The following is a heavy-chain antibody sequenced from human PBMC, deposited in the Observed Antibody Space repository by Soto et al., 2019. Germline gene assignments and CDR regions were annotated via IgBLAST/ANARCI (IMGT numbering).Heavy chain of an antibody. D-gene: IGHD1-7*01. CDR2: ISGSGGDT. J-gene: IGHJ4*02. CDR1: GFIFRSYT. CDR3: AKEITGTSFTAQ. V-gene: IGHV3-23*01. Sequence: DVQLFESGGVLVQPGGSLRLSCAASGFIFRSYTMNWVRQVSGKGLEWVSAISGSGGDTYYADSVKGRFTISRDNSENMLYLQMNSLRAEDTGLYYCAKEITGTSFTAQGGQGTLVTVSS.